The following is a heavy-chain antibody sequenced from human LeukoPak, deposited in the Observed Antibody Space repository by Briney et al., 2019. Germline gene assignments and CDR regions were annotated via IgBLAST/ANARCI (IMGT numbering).Heavy chain of an antibody. V-gene: IGHV3-30*02. CDR2: IRYDGSNK. J-gene: IGHJ4*02. CDR1: GFTFNNYG. Sequence: GGSLRLSCAASGFTFNNYGMNWVRQAPGKGLEWVAFIRYDGSNKYYADSVEGRFTISRDNSKNTVYLQMNSLRPEDAAVYYCAKISTWHVDYWGQGTLVTVSS. CDR3: AKISTWHVDY. D-gene: IGHD3-3*01.